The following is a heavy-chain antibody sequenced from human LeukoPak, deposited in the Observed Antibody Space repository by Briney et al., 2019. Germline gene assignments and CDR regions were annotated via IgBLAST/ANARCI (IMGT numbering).Heavy chain of an antibody. CDR1: GFXFRSHW. CDR2: LNQGGSQT. J-gene: IGHJ6*02. Sequence: PGGSLRLSCVASGFXFRSHWISWVRQAPGKGLEWVANLNQGGSQTYYVDSVKGRFTISRDNAKNSVFLQMNSLRAEDTAVYYCGRGMDVWGQGTTVIVS. V-gene: IGHV3-7*05. CDR3: GRGMDV.